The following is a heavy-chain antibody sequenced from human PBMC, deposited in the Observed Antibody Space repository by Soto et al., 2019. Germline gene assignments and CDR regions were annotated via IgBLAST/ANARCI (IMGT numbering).Heavy chain of an antibody. V-gene: IGHV4-34*01. D-gene: IGHD5-12*01. J-gene: IGHJ6*02. CDR2: INHSGST. CDR1: GGSFSGYY. CDR3: ARGRQNSGYQSRNYYYYGMDV. Sequence: QVQLQQWGAGLLKPSETLSLTCAVYGGSFSGYYWSWIRQPPGKGLEWIGEINHSGSTNYNPSLKRRVTISVDTSKNQFSLKLSSVTAADTAVYYCARGRQNSGYQSRNYYYYGMDVWGQGTTVTVSS.